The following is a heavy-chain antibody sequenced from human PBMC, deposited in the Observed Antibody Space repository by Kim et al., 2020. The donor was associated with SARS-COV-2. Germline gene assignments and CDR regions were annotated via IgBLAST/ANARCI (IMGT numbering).Heavy chain of an antibody. J-gene: IGHJ5*02. D-gene: IGHD6-13*01. Sequence: SETLSLTCAVYGGSISSSNWWSWVRQPPGKGLEWIGEIYHSGSTNYNPSLKSRVTISVNKSKNQFSLKLSSVTAADTAVYYCAVAAAGTGTPWFDPWGQGTLVTVSS. V-gene: IGHV4-4*02. CDR1: GGSISSSNW. CDR2: IYHSGST. CDR3: AVAAAGTGTPWFDP.